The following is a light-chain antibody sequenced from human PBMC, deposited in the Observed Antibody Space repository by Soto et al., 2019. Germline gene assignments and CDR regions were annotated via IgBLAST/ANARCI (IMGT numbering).Light chain of an antibody. CDR3: AAWDDSLSVVV. Sequence: QSVLTQPPSASGTPGQRVTISCSGSISNLGSNFIFWYQQLPGAAPKLLISRNNERPSGVPDRFSGSKSGTSASLAIDGLRSEDEADYHCAAWDDSLSVVVFGGGTKVTVL. J-gene: IGLJ3*02. CDR2: RNN. CDR1: ISNLGSNF. V-gene: IGLV1-47*01.